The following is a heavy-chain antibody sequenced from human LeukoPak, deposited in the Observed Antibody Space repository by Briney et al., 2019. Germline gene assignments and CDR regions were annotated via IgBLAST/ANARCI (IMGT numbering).Heavy chain of an antibody. CDR1: GGSFSGYY. D-gene: IGHD2-15*01. V-gene: IGHV4-34*01. CDR3: ARGRDCRGGSCYDNWFDP. CDR2: INHSGST. Sequence: SETLSLTCAVYGGSFSGYYWSWIRQPPGKGLEWIGEINHSGSTNYNPSLKSRVTISVDTSKNQFSLKLSSVTAADTAVYYCARGRDCRGGSCYDNWFDPWGQGTLVTVSS. J-gene: IGHJ5*02.